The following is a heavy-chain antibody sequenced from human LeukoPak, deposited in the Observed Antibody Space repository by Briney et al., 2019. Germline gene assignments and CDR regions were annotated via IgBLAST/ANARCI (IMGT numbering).Heavy chain of an antibody. Sequence: GGSLRLSCAASGFTLGDHHMDWVRQAPGKGLEWVGRTRNKANGYSTEYAASVKGRFTISGDDSKNSLYLQMNSLKTEDTAVYYCSRVGLYYSRAYYVDFWGQGTLVTVSS. J-gene: IGHJ4*02. CDR1: GFTLGDHH. V-gene: IGHV3-72*01. D-gene: IGHD3-10*01. CDR2: TRNKANGYST. CDR3: SRVGLYYSRAYYVDF.